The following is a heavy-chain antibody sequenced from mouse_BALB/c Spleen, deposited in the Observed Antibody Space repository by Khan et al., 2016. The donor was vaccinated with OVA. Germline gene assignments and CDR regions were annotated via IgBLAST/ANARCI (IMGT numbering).Heavy chain of an antibody. CDR1: GYTFTEYT. J-gene: IGHJ3*01. V-gene: IGHV1-18*01. CDR2: IIPNSGGT. D-gene: IGHD2-14*01. CDR3: SRDVAYDRYSWFAY. Sequence: EVQLQQSGPELVKSGASVKISCKTSGYTFTEYTMHWVKQSHGQSLEWIGGIIPNSGGTRYNQQFTGKATLTVDKSSSPAYMALRSLTAEDSAVYYCSRDVAYDRYSWFAYWGQGTLVTVSA.